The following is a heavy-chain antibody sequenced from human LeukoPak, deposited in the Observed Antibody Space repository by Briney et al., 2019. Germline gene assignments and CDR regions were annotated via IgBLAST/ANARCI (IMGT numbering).Heavy chain of an antibody. CDR2: IGISSNKI. J-gene: IGHJ3*02. D-gene: IGHD2-2*01. Sequence: AGGSLRLSCAASGFTLRSYTMNWVRQAPGKGLEWVSSIGISSNKIYYADSVKGRFIISRDNAKNSLSLQMNSLRAEDTAVYYCARVNPQRPDCSSTSCFVDAFDIWGQGTMVTVSS. V-gene: IGHV3-21*01. CDR3: ARVNPQRPDCSSTSCFVDAFDI. CDR1: GFTLRSYT.